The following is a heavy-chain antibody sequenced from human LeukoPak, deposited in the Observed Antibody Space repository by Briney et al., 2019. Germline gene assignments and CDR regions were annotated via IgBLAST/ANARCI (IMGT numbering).Heavy chain of an antibody. Sequence: PGGSLRLSCAASGFTFSSYSMSWVRQAPGKGLEWVANIKQDGREKNYVGSVKGRFTIARDNAKNSLYMQMNSLRAEDTAVYYCARSSITMVRGVIKSTTSWYHYYNMDVWGKGTTVTVSS. CDR2: IKQDGREK. D-gene: IGHD3-10*01. V-gene: IGHV3-7*01. J-gene: IGHJ6*03. CDR1: GFTFSSYS. CDR3: ARSSITMVRGVIKSTTSWYHYYNMDV.